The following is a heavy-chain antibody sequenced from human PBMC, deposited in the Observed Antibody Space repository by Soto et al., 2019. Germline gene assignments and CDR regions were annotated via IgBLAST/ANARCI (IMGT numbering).Heavy chain of an antibody. CDR2: IYSGGST. V-gene: IGHV3-53*01. D-gene: IGHD2-15*01. CDR1: GFTVSSNY. Sequence: GGSLILSCAASGFTVSSNYMSWVRQAPGKGLEWVSVIYSGGSTYYADSVKGRFTISRDNSKNTLYLQMNSLRADDTAVYCCARVVVVAARDRHWYFDLWGRGTLVTVSS. J-gene: IGHJ2*01. CDR3: ARVVVVAARDRHWYFDL.